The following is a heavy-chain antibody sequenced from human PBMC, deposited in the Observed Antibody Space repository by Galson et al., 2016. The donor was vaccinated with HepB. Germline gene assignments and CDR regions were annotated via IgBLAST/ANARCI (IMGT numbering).Heavy chain of an antibody. CDR1: GFTFTNYA. V-gene: IGHV3-23*01. CDR3: AKLPSRYYGSGAGYGMDI. CDR2: ICGSINAT. D-gene: IGHD3-10*01. Sequence: SLRLSCAASGFTFTNYAMTWVRQAPGKGLQWVSGICGSINATYYADSVKGRFIISRDDSKNTLYLKMHSLRAEDTALYYCAKLPSRYYGSGAGYGMDIWGQGTTVTVSS. J-gene: IGHJ6*02.